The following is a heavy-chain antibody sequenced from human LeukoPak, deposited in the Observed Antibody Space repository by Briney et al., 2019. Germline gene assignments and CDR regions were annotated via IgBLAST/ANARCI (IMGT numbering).Heavy chain of an antibody. D-gene: IGHD7-27*01. CDR2: INHSGST. V-gene: IGHV4-34*01. CDR3: ASLTGDGDY. J-gene: IGHJ4*02. CDR1: GGSISSYY. Sequence: PSETLSLTCTVSGGSISSYYWSWIRQPPGKGLEWIGEINHSGSTNYNPSLKSRVTISVDTSKNQFSLKLSSVTAADTAVYYCASLTGDGDYWGQGTLVTVSS.